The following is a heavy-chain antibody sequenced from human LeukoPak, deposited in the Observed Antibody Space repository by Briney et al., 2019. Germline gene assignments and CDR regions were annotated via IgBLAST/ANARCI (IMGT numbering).Heavy chain of an antibody. Sequence: GGPLRLSCAASGFTFSSYSMNWVRQAPGKGLEWVSSISSSSSYIYYADSVKGRFTISRDNAKNSLYLQMNSLRAEDTAVYYCAREGIYSGYDPYYFDYWGQGTLVTVSS. CDR1: GFTFSSYS. CDR2: ISSSSSYI. D-gene: IGHD5-12*01. CDR3: AREGIYSGYDPYYFDY. V-gene: IGHV3-21*01. J-gene: IGHJ4*02.